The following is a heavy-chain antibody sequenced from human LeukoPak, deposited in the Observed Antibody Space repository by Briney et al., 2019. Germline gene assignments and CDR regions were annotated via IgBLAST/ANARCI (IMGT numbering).Heavy chain of an antibody. V-gene: IGHV4-59*01. J-gene: IGHJ6*02. CDR1: GGSISCYY. CDR2: IYYSGTT. D-gene: IGHD4-17*01. Sequence: SETLSLTCTVSGGSISCYYWSWIRQSPGKGLEWVGYIYYSGTTNYNPSLKSRVTISVNTSKNQFSLQLRSVTAADTAVYYCAREDPQTTVPEGMDVWGQGTTVTVSS. CDR3: AREDPQTTVPEGMDV.